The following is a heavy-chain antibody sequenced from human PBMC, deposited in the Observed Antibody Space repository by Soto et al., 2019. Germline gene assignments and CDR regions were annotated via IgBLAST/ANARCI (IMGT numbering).Heavy chain of an antibody. CDR3: TTAENYYDSSSFDY. CDR1: GFTFNNAW. Sequence: GGSLRLSCVASGFTFNNAWMNWVRQAPGKGLEWVGRIKSKTDGGTTDYAALVKGRFTISRDDSKTTLCLQMNGLKTEDTAVYYCTTAENYYDSSSFDYWGQGTLVTVSS. D-gene: IGHD3-22*01. CDR2: IKSKTDGGTT. V-gene: IGHV3-15*01. J-gene: IGHJ4*02.